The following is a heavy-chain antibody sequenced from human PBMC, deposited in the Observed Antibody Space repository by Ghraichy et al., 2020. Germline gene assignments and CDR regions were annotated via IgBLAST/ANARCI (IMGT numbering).Heavy chain of an antibody. V-gene: IGHV4-31*03. CDR1: GGSISSGGYY. J-gene: IGHJ4*02. CDR3: ARDRQLGGEFDY. Sequence: SQTLSLTCTVSGGSISSGGYYWSWIRQHPGKGLEWIGYIYYSGSTYYNPSLKSRVTISVDTSKNQFSLKLSSVTAADTAVYYCARDRQLGGEFDYWGQGTLVTVSS. CDR2: IYYSGST. D-gene: IGHD6-6*01.